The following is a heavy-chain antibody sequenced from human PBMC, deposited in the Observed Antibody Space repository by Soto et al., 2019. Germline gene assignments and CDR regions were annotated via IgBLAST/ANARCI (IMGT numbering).Heavy chain of an antibody. CDR1: GYTFTSYA. D-gene: IGHD3-9*01. V-gene: IGHV1-3*01. J-gene: IGHJ6*02. Sequence: ASVKVSCKASGYTFTSYAMHWVRQAPGQRLEWMGWINAGNGNTKYSQKFQGRVSITRDTSASTAYMELSSLRSEDTAVYCCARAYYDILTDNNYYGMDVWGQGTTVTVSS. CDR2: INAGNGNT. CDR3: ARAYYDILTDNNYYGMDV.